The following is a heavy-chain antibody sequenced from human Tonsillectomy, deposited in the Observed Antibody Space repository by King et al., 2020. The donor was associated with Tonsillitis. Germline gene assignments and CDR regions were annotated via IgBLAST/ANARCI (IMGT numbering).Heavy chain of an antibody. D-gene: IGHD3-10*01. Sequence: VQLVESGGRLVQPGKSLRLTCVASGLKFEDYAMHWVRQAPGKGLEWVSGISWDSGNTDYADSVKGRFSVSRDNAKNSLYLQMNSLRPEDTALYYCAKDIIGRSAGTYYYYGMDVWGQGTTVTVSS. CDR1: GLKFEDYA. J-gene: IGHJ6*02. CDR3: AKDIIGRSAGTYYYYGMDV. CDR2: ISWDSGNT. V-gene: IGHV3-9*01.